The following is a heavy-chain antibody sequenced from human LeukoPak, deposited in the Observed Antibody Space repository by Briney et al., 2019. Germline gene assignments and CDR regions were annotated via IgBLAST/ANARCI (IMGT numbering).Heavy chain of an antibody. CDR1: GYTFTSYD. J-gene: IGHJ4*02. Sequence: ASVKVSCKASGYTFTSYDINWVRQAPGQGLEWMGIINPSGGSTSYAQKVQGRVTMTRDTSTSTVYMELSSLRSEDTAVYYCGRGGWIQLWPGDYWGQGTLVTVSS. CDR3: GRGGWIQLWPGDY. D-gene: IGHD5-18*01. V-gene: IGHV1-46*01. CDR2: INPSGGST.